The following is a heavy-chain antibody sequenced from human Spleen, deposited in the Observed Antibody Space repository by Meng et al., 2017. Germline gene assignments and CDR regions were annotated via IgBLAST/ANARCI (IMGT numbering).Heavy chain of an antibody. CDR3: ARGPTTMAHDFDY. D-gene: IGHD4-11*01. J-gene: IGHJ4*02. CDR2: INHSGST. V-gene: IGHV4-34*01. CDR1: GGSFSGYY. Sequence: QVQLQRGGAGLLKPSETLSLTCAVYGGSFSGYYWSWIRQPPGKGLEWIGEINHSGSTNYNPSLKSRVTISVDTSKNQFSLKLSSVTAADSAVYYCARGPTTMAHDFDYWGQGTLVTVSS.